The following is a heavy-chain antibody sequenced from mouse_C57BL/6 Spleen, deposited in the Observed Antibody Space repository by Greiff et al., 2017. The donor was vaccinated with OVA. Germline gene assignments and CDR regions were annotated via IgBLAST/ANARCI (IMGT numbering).Heavy chain of an antibody. V-gene: IGHV1-72*01. Sequence: VQLQQPGAELVKPGASVKLSCKASGYTFTSYWMHWVKQRPGRGLEWIGRIDPNSGGTKYNEKFKSKATLTVDKPSSTAYVQLSSLTSEDSAVYYCARGGFITTVVARYYAMDYWGQGTSVTVAS. CDR1: GYTFTSYW. CDR2: IDPNSGGT. J-gene: IGHJ4*01. CDR3: ARGGFITTVVARYYAMDY. D-gene: IGHD1-1*01.